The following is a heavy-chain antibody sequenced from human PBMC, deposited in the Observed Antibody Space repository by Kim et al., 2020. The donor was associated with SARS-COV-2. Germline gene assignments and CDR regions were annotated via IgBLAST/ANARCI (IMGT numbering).Heavy chain of an antibody. V-gene: IGHV4-34*01. D-gene: IGHD3-9*01. J-gene: IGHJ4*02. CDR3: ARGLRYFDWPLYYFDY. Sequence: SLKSRVAISVDTSKNQFSLKMSSVTAADTAVYYCARGLRYFDWPLYYFDYWGQGTLVTVSS.